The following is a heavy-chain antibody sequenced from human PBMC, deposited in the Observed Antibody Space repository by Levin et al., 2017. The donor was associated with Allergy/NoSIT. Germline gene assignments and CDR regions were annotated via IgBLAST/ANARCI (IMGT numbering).Heavy chain of an antibody. V-gene: IGHV4-39*07. D-gene: IGHD3-22*01. CDR2: TYYSGST. J-gene: IGHJ5*02. Sequence: PSETLSLTCTVSGGSISSSSYYWGWIRQPPGTGLEWIGSTYYSGSTYYNPSLKSQVTISVDSSKNHFSLNLSPVTAAATAVYYCVRDVGRYYYDRSGVLNWFDPWGQGTLVTVSS. CDR1: GGSISSSSYY. CDR3: VRDVGRYYYDRSGVLNWFDP.